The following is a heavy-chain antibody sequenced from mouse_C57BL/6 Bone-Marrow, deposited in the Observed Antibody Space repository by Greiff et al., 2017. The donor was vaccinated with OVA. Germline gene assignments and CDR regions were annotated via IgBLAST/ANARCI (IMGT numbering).Heavy chain of an antibody. CDR1: GYSITSGYY. Sequence: EVQLQESGPGLVKPSQSLSLTCSVTGYSITSGYYWNWIRQSPGNKLEWMGYISYDGSNNYNPSLKNRISITRDTSKNQFFLKLNSVTTEDTATYYCARATVVAVDYWGQGTTLTVSS. CDR2: ISYDGSN. D-gene: IGHD1-1*01. CDR3: ARATVVAVDY. J-gene: IGHJ2*01. V-gene: IGHV3-6*01.